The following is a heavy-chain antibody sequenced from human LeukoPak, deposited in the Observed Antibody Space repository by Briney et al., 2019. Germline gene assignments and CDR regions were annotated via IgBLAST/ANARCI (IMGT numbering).Heavy chain of an antibody. CDR3: ARVPQWDQGEYYFDY. D-gene: IGHD1-26*01. V-gene: IGHV4-59*01. Sequence: SETLSLTCTVSGGSISSYYWSWIRQPPGKGLEWIGYIYYSGSTNYNPSLKSRVTISVDTSKNQFSLKLSSVTAADTAVYYCARVPQWDQGEYYFDYWGQGTLVTVSS. CDR2: IYYSGST. CDR1: GGSISSYY. J-gene: IGHJ4*02.